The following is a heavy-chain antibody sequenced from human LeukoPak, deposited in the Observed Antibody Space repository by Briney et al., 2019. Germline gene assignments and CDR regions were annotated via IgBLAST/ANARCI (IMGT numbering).Heavy chain of an antibody. D-gene: IGHD3-10*01. Sequence: SETLSLTCAVSGGSISSSNWWSWVRQPPGKGLEWIGEIFHSGSTNYNPSLKSRVTISVDKSKNQFSLNLSAVTAADTAVYYCARDLYGLGNYFDYWGQGTLVTVSS. J-gene: IGHJ4*02. V-gene: IGHV4-4*02. CDR3: ARDLYGLGNYFDY. CDR1: GGSISSSNW. CDR2: IFHSGST.